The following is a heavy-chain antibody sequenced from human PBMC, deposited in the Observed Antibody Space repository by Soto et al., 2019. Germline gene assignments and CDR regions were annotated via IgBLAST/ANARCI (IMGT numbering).Heavy chain of an antibody. CDR3: ARDVRRGSSSWVN. D-gene: IGHD6-13*01. CDR1: GGSISGFY. CDR2: TSTDGGT. J-gene: IGHJ4*02. Sequence: QVQLQESGPGLVKPSETLSLTCTVSGGSISGFYWSWIRQPAGKGLEWIGRTSTDGGTNYNPSLKSRVTMSIATSKSLSSLNLRSVTAADTAVYYCARDVRRGSSSWVNWGQGTLVTVSS. V-gene: IGHV4-4*07.